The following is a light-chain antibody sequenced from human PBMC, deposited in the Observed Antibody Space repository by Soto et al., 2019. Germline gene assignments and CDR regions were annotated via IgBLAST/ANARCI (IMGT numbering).Light chain of an antibody. CDR1: SSDVAGYNY. CDR3: SSYADYNNWGV. V-gene: IGLV2-8*01. Sequence: QSALTQPPSASGSPGQSVTISCTGTSSDVAGYNYVSWYQHHPGKAPKLMIYEVSKRPSGVPDRFSGSKSGNTASLTVSGLQAEDEADYYCSSYADYNNWGVFGTGTELTVL. J-gene: IGLJ1*01. CDR2: EVS.